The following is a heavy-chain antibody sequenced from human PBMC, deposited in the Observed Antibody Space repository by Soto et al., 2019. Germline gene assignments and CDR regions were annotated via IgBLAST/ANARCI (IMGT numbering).Heavy chain of an antibody. CDR1: GYTFPGNY. D-gene: IGHD2-2*01. CDR2: INPTSGGT. CDR3: ARGYCSSSGCSHYFDY. Sequence: ASVKVSCKASGYTFPGNYMHWVRQAPGQGLEWMALINPTSGGTNYAQKFQGRVTMTWDTSISTAYMELSRLRSDDTAIYYCARGYCSSSGCSHYFDYWGQGTLVTVSS. J-gene: IGHJ4*02. V-gene: IGHV1-2*02.